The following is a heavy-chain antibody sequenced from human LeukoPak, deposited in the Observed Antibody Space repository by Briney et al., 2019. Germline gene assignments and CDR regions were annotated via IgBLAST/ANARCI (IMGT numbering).Heavy chain of an antibody. Sequence: SLRLSCAASGFTFSNFSMKWVRQAPGEGLEWVSFISSSSSYIYYADSVKGRFTISRDNAKNSLYLQTNSLRAEDTAVYYCARDGDPYYYDSSAKGYWGQGTLVTVSS. J-gene: IGHJ4*02. CDR2: ISSSSSYI. CDR3: ARDGDPYYYDSSAKGY. D-gene: IGHD3-22*01. V-gene: IGHV3-21*01. CDR1: GFTFSNFS.